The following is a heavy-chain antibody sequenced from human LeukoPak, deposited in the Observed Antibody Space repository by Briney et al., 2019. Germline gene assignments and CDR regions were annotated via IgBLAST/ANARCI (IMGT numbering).Heavy chain of an antibody. Sequence: GGSLSCSGASGSTFSTYVSHGVRKPPGRGLKNISPISSNGGSTYYADSVKGRFTISRDNSRNTLFLQLSSLRAEDTAVYYCVKDVKSLYTNYDSSFDYWGQGTLVTVSS. CDR3: VKDVKSLYTNYDSSFDY. V-gene: IGHV3-64D*06. CDR1: GSTFSTYV. D-gene: IGHD3-3*01. J-gene: IGHJ4*02. CDR2: ISSNGGST.